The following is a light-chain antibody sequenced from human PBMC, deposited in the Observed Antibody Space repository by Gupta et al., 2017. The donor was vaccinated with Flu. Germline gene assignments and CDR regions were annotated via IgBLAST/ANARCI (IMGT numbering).Light chain of an antibody. J-gene: IGLJ1*01. CDR3: SSYTSSSTYV. V-gene: IGLV2-14*01. CDR1: SSDVGGYNY. Sequence: QSALTQPASVSGSPGPSINISCTGTSSDVGGYNYVSWYQQHPGKAPKLMIYEVSNRPSGVSNRFSGSKSGNTASLTISGLQAEDEADYYCSSYTSSSTYVFGTGTKVTVL. CDR2: EVS.